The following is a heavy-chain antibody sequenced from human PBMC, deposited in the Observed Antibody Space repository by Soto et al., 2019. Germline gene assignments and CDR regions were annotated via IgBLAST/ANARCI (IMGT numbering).Heavy chain of an antibody. CDR2: INHSGST. Sequence: SETLSLTCAVYGGSFSGYYWSWIRQPPGKGLEWIGEINHSGSTNYNPSLKSRVTISVDTSKNQFSLKLSSVTAADTAVYYCASFYEVIIAAAGTNHCFDRSGQGTLVKVS. J-gene: IGHJ5*02. V-gene: IGHV4-34*01. CDR3: ASFYEVIIAAAGTNHCFDR. CDR1: GGSFSGYY. D-gene: IGHD6-13*01.